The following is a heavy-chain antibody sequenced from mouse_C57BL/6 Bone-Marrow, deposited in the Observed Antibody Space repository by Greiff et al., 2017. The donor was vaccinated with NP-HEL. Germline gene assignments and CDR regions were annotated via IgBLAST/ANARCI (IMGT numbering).Heavy chain of an antibody. CDR2: ISYSGST. CDR3: ARVGIGGLRRRGYYFDY. Sequence: EVQLQQSGPGMVKPSQSLSLTCTVTGYSITSGYDWHWIRHFPGNKLEWMGYISYSGSTNYNPSLKSRISITHDTSKNHFFLKLNSVTTEDTATYYCARVGIGGLRRRGYYFDYWGQGTTLTVSS. V-gene: IGHV3-1*01. J-gene: IGHJ2*01. D-gene: IGHD2-4*01. CDR1: GYSITSGYD.